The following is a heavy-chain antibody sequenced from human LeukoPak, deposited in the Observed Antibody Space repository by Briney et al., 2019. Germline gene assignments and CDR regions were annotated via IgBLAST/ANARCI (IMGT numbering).Heavy chain of an antibody. J-gene: IGHJ4*02. Sequence: SETLSLTCTVSGGSISSSSYYWGWIRQPPGKGLEWIGSIYYSGSTYYNPSLKSRVTISVDTSKNQFSLKLSSVTAADTAVYYCARQKGWLPLSRIVYWGQGTLVTVSS. V-gene: IGHV4-39*07. D-gene: IGHD5-24*01. CDR1: GGSISSSSYY. CDR3: ARQKGWLPLSRIVY. CDR2: IYYSGST.